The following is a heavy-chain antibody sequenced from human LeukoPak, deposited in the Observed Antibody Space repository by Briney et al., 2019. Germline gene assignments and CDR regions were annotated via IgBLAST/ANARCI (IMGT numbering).Heavy chain of an antibody. CDR2: ISGTSGTI. CDR3: AKRLGDPRAFDY. V-gene: IGHV3-23*01. J-gene: IGHJ4*02. D-gene: IGHD2-21*02. CDR1: GFTFSNYA. Sequence: GGSLRLSCAASGFTFSNYAMSWARQAPGKGLEWVSGISGTSGTINYAAPVKGRFTISRDNSKNTLYLQMNSLRVDDMAVYYCAKRLGDPRAFDYWGQGTLVTVSS.